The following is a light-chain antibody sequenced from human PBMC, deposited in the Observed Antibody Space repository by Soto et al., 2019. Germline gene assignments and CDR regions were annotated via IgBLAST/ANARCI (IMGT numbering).Light chain of an antibody. CDR3: QQTYRTPLT. V-gene: IGKV1-39*01. CDR1: ENIVTH. J-gene: IGKJ4*01. Sequence: DIQMTHSPNSLSASLRDRVTITCRASENIVTHLNWYQQRPGKAPKVLIYGASNLQPGVPSRFSGSGSGTDFILTISSLQPEDFASYYCQQTYRTPLTFGAGTKVDIK. CDR2: GAS.